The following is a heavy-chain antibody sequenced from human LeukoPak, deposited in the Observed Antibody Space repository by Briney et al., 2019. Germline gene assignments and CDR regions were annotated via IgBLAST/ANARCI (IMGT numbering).Heavy chain of an antibody. J-gene: IGHJ3*02. CDR2: ISAYNGNT. Sequence: ASVKASCKASGYTFTSYGISWVRQAPGQGLEWMGWISAYNGNTNYAQKLQGRVTMTTDTSTSTAYMELRSLRSDDTAVYYCARVGDSSGYYPVGAFDIWGQGTMVTVSS. CDR1: GYTFTSYG. CDR3: ARVGDSSGYYPVGAFDI. V-gene: IGHV1-18*01. D-gene: IGHD3-22*01.